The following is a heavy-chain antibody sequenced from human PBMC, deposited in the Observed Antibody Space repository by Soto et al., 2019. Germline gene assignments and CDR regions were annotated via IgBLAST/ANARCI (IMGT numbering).Heavy chain of an antibody. CDR2: ISGSGGST. J-gene: IGHJ6*03. CDR1: GFTFSSYA. D-gene: IGHD2-15*01. CDR3: AKVYCSGGSCYQRYYYYMDV. Sequence: GGSLRLSCAASGFTFSSYAMSWVRQAPGKGLEWVSAISGSGGSTYYADSVKGRFTISRDNSKNTLYLQMNSLRAEDTAVYYCAKVYCSGGSCYQRYYYYMDVWGKGTTDTGSS. V-gene: IGHV3-23*01.